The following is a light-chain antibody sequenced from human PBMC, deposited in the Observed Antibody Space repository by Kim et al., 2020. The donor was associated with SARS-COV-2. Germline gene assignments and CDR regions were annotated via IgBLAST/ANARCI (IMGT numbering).Light chain of an antibody. CDR2: DVS. CDR1: SSDIGSYNR. Sequence: GQSSTISCTEPSSDIGSYNRVSWYQQPPGKAPKLMIYDVSNRPSGVSKRFSGSKSGNTASLTISGLQAEDEADYYCSSYTSSITVVFGGGTQLTVL. CDR3: SSYTSSITVV. J-gene: IGLJ3*02. V-gene: IGLV2-14*04.